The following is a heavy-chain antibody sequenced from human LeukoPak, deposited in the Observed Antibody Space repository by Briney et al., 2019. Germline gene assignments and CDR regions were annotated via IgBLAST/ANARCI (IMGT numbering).Heavy chain of an antibody. CDR1: GDSISPYY. V-gene: IGHV4-4*07. CDR3: ARDSLGITAVGNY. D-gene: IGHD6-13*01. Sequence: PSETLSLTCTVSGDSISPYYWSWVRQPAGKGLEWIGRIYGRGGTNYIPSLKSRVTMSLDTSKNQFSLTLRSVTAADTAIYYCARDSLGITAVGNYWGQGTLVTVSS. CDR2: IYGRGGT. J-gene: IGHJ4*02.